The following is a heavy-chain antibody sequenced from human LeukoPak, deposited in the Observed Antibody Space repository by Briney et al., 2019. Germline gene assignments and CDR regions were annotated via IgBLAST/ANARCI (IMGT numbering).Heavy chain of an antibody. Sequence: GGSLRLSCAASGFTFSTYNMNWVRQAPGKGLEWVSSITSSSSYIYYADSVKGRFTISRDNSKNTLYLQMNSLRAEDTAVYYCAKDFIKPSYYFDYWGQGTLVTVSS. CDR2: ITSSSSYI. D-gene: IGHD3-10*01. J-gene: IGHJ4*02. CDR3: AKDFIKPSYYFDY. V-gene: IGHV3-21*04. CDR1: GFTFSTYN.